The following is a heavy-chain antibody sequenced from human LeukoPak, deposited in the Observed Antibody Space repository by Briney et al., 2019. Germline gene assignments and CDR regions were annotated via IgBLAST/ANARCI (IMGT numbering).Heavy chain of an antibody. Sequence: PGGSLRLSCAASGFTFDDYGMSWVRQAPGKGLEWVSGINWNGGSTGYADPVKGRFTISRDNAKNSLYLQMNSLRAEDTALYYCARDFGMVRGVTFDYWGQGTLVTVSS. D-gene: IGHD3-10*01. CDR2: INWNGGST. J-gene: IGHJ4*02. CDR3: ARDFGMVRGVTFDY. V-gene: IGHV3-20*04. CDR1: GFTFDDYG.